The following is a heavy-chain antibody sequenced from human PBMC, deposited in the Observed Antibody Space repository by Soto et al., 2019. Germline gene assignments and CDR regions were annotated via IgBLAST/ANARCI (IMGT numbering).Heavy chain of an antibody. D-gene: IGHD3-10*01. CDR3: ARGGADHYNYGMDV. V-gene: IGHV3-23*05. CDR1: GFSLTYA. CDR2: MNGAASST. Sequence: QLSESGGGLVQPGGSLTLSCAASGFSLTYAMTWVRQPPGKGLEWVSSMNGAASSTSYADSVKGRITMSRDNSKNTLYLEKNTLRPEDTAVYYCARGGADHYNYGMDVWGQGTTVIVSS. J-gene: IGHJ6*02.